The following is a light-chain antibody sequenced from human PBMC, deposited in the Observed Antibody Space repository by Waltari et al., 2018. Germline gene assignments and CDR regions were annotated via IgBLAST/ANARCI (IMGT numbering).Light chain of an antibody. V-gene: IGKV3-20*01. CDR3: QKYGTLPAT. CDR1: PSVSRT. Sequence: EIVLTQSPGTLSLSPGERATLSCRASPSVSRTLAWYQQKPGQAPRLLIYDASTRATGIPDRFSGSGSGTDFSLTISRVEPEDFAVYYCQKYGTLPATFGQGTKVEIK. J-gene: IGKJ1*01. CDR2: DAS.